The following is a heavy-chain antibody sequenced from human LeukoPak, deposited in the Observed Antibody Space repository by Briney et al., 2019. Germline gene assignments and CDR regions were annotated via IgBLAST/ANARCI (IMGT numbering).Heavy chain of an antibody. Sequence: PSQTLSLTCTVSGGSISSGDYYWSWIRQPPGKGLEWIGYIYYSGSTYYNPSLKSRVTISVDTSKNQFSLKLSSVTAADTAVYYCAGTDGSEYYFDYWGQGTLVTVSS. CDR1: GGSISSGDYY. D-gene: IGHD3-10*01. CDR3: AGTDGSEYYFDY. J-gene: IGHJ4*02. V-gene: IGHV4-30-4*01. CDR2: IYYSGST.